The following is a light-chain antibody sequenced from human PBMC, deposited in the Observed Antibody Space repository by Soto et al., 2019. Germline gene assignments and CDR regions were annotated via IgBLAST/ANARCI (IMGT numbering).Light chain of an antibody. CDR3: QTWGTGGVV. Sequence: QPVLTQSPSASASLGASVKLTCTLSSGHSYYAIAWHQQQPEKGPRYLMKLNSDGSHSKGDGIPDRFSGSSSGAERYLTISSLPSEDAADYYCQTWGTGGVVFGGGTQLTVL. CDR1: SGHSYYA. V-gene: IGLV4-69*01. CDR2: LNSDGSH. J-gene: IGLJ2*01.